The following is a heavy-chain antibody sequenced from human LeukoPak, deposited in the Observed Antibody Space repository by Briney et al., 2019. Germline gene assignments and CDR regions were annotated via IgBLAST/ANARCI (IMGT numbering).Heavy chain of an antibody. V-gene: IGHV1-2*02. CDR2: INPNSGGT. CDR1: GYTFTGYY. Sequence: ASVKVSCKASGYTFTGYYMRWVRQAPGHGLEWMGWINPNSGGTNYAQKFQGRVTMTRDTSISTAYMELSRLRSDDTAVYYCARDSIAVAGFDYWGQGTLVTVSS. CDR3: ARDSIAVAGFDY. D-gene: IGHD6-19*01. J-gene: IGHJ4*02.